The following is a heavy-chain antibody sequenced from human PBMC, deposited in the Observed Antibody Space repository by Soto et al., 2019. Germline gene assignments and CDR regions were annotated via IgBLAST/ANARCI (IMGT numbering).Heavy chain of an antibody. V-gene: IGHV3-9*01. CDR2: ISWNSGSI. J-gene: IGHJ6*02. Sequence: EVQLVESGGGLVQPGRSLRLSCAASGFTFDDYAMHWVRQAPGKGLEWVSGISWNSGSIGYADSVKGRFTISRDNAKNSLYLQMNSLRAEDTALYYCAKDYGGNSVQYYYYYYGMDVWGQGTTVTVSS. CDR3: AKDYGGNSVQYYYYYYGMDV. CDR1: GFTFDDYA. D-gene: IGHD4-17*01.